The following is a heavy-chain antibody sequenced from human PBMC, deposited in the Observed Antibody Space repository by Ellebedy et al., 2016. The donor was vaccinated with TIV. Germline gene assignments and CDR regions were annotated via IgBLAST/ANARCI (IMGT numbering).Heavy chain of an antibody. Sequence: GESLKISXAASGFTFRDYTMNWVRQTPGKGLEWVSAISGSGGSTYYADSVKGRFTISRDNSKNTLYLQMNSLRAEDTAVYYCANIAPRRYFDSSQSMDVWGQGTTVTVSS. D-gene: IGHD3-9*01. J-gene: IGHJ6*02. V-gene: IGHV3-23*01. CDR1: GFTFRDYT. CDR2: ISGSGGST. CDR3: ANIAPRRYFDSSQSMDV.